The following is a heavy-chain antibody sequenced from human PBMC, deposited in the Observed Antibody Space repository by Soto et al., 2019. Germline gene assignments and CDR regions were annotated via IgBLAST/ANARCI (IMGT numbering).Heavy chain of an antibody. CDR1: GFTFSSYA. J-gene: IGHJ4*02. D-gene: IGHD4-17*01. V-gene: IGHV3-30*14. CDR2: ISYDGSDK. CDR3: ARESPYGGYFDY. Sequence: GGSLRLSCAASGFTFSSYAMHWVRQAPGKGLECVALISYDGSDKDYANSVKGRFTISRDNSKNTLYLQMGSLRAEDMAVYYCARESPYGGYFDYWGQGTLVTVSS.